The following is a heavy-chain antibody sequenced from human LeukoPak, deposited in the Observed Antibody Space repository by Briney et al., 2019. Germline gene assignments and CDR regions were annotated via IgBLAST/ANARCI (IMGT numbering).Heavy chain of an antibody. D-gene: IGHD1-1*01. CDR3: ARVVIYNWNDGAYFDY. CDR2: INWNGGST. Sequence: PGGSLRLSCAASGFTFDDYGMSWVRQAPGKGLEWVSGINWNGGSTGYADSVKGRFTIPRDNAKNSLYLQMNSLRAEDTALYHCARVVIYNWNDGAYFDYWGQGTLVTVSS. CDR1: GFTFDDYG. J-gene: IGHJ4*02. V-gene: IGHV3-20*01.